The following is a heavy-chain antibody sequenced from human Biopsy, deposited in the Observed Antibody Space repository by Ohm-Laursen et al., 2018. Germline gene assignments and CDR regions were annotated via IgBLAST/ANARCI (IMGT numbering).Heavy chain of an antibody. CDR3: ARGSGYFKLDA. D-gene: IGHD5-12*01. J-gene: IGHJ6*02. CDR2: INHSGRT. Sequence: GTLSLTCAVYGESFNGYYWSWIRQTPGKGLEWIGEINHSGRTNYNPSLKSRVTISVDTSKNQFSLKVRSVTAADTAIYYCARGSGYFKLDAWGQGTTVTVSS. V-gene: IGHV4-34*01. CDR1: GESFNGYY.